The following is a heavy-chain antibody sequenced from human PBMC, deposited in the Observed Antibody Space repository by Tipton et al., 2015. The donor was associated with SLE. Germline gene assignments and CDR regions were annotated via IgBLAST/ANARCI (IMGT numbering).Heavy chain of an antibody. CDR3: ARYMTKVTPYNYYGLDV. CDR1: GGSISTYY. V-gene: IGHV4-59*08. J-gene: IGHJ6*02. D-gene: IGHD4-17*01. Sequence: TLSLTCTVSGGSISTYYWSWIRQPPGKGLEWIGYVHNSGSSNYNPSLKSRVTFSVDTSKNQVSLKLTSVTAADTALYYCARYMTKVTPYNYYGLDVWGQGP. CDR2: VHNSGSS.